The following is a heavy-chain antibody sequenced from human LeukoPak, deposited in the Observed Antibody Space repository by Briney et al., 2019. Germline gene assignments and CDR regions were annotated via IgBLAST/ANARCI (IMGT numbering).Heavy chain of an antibody. CDR2: INPKSGDT. D-gene: IGHD5-12*01. J-gene: IGHJ4*02. CDR3: ARESANKDSGYDLYFDY. Sequence: GASVKVSCKASGYTFTDYYMHWVRQAPGQGLEWMGCINPKSGDTKYTQKLQGRFTMTRDTSIVTVYMELGRLRSDDTAVYYCARESANKDSGYDLYFDYWGQGTLVTVSS. CDR1: GYTFTDYY. V-gene: IGHV1-2*02.